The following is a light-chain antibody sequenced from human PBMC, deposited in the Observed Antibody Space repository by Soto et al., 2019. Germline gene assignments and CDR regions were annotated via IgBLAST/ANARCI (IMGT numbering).Light chain of an antibody. CDR1: QTVSASY. J-gene: IGKJ5*01. Sequence: ENVLTQSPATLSLSPGERATLSCRASQTVSASYLVWYQQKPGQAPRLLIYDTSNRATGIPARFSGSGSGTDFTLTISSLEPEDFVVYYCQQRSNWPITFGQGTRLEIK. V-gene: IGKV3-11*01. CDR2: DTS. CDR3: QQRSNWPIT.